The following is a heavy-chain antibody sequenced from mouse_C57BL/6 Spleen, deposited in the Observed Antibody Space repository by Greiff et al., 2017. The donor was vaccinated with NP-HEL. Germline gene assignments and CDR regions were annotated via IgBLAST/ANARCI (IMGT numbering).Heavy chain of an antibody. CDR2: IYPGSGST. CDR1: GYTFTSYW. Sequence: QVQLQQPGAELVKPGASVKMSCKASGYTFTSYWITWVKQRPGQGLEWIGDIYPGSGSTNYNEKFKSKATLTVDTSSSTAYMQLSSLTSEDSAVYYCARSNGNYVYYYAMDYGGQGTSVTVSS. J-gene: IGHJ4*01. D-gene: IGHD2-1*01. V-gene: IGHV1-55*01. CDR3: ARSNGNYVYYYAMDY.